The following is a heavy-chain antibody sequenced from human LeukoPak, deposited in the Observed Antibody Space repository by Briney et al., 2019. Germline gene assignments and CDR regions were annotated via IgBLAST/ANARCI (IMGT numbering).Heavy chain of an antibody. Sequence: PGGSLRLSCEASGLTLRTSAMFWVRQAPGKGLEYVSSISGDGGTISYANSVRARFTVSRDNSKNRLFLQMGSLRPDDTAVYYCARGRQDYNNGFDPWGQGTLVTVSP. V-gene: IGHV3-64*01. D-gene: IGHD4-11*01. CDR1: GLTLRTSA. CDR2: ISGDGGTI. J-gene: IGHJ5*02. CDR3: ARGRQDYNNGFDP.